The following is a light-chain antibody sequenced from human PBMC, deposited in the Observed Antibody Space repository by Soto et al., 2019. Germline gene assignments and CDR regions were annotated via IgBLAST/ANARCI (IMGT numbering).Light chain of an antibody. V-gene: IGKV3-15*01. J-gene: IGKJ5*01. CDR1: QSVSSN. CDR2: GAS. CDR3: QQYNNWPPIT. Sequence: EIVMTQSPATLSLSPGESATLSCRASQSVSSNLAWYQKKPGQAPRLLLYGASTRATGIPARFSGSGSGTELTLTISSLQSEDFAVYYCQQYNNWPPITFGQGTRLEIK.